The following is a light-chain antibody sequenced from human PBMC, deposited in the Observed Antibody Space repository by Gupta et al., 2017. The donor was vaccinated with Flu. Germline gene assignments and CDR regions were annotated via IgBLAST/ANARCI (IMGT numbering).Light chain of an antibody. J-gene: IGKJ4*01. CDR1: QDISNY. CDR3: QQYGNLPLT. V-gene: IGKV1-33*01. CDR2: DAS. Sequence: DIQMSQSPSSLSASVGDRVTITCQASQDISNYLNWFQQKPGKAPKLLIFDASNLETGVPSRFSGSGSGTDFTVTITNLQPEDFATYWCQQYGNLPLTFGGGTKVEVK.